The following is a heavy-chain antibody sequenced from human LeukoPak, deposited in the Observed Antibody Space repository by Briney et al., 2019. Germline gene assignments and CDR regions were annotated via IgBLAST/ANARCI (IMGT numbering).Heavy chain of an antibody. CDR3: ARGAPAYYYDSSGPLNDY. D-gene: IGHD3-22*01. CDR1: GGSISSYY. Sequence: SETLSLTCTVSGGSISSYYWSWIRQPPGKGLEWIGYIYYSGSTNYNPSLKSRVTISVDTSKNQFSLKLSSVTAAYTAVYYCARGAPAYYYDSSGPLNDYWGQGTLVTVSS. V-gene: IGHV4-59*01. CDR2: IYYSGST. J-gene: IGHJ4*02.